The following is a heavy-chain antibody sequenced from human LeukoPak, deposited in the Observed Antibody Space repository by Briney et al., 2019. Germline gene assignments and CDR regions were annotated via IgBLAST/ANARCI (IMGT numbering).Heavy chain of an antibody. J-gene: IGHJ6*03. Sequence: SVKVSCKASGGTFSSYTIRWVRQAPGQGLEWMVRIIPILGIANYAQKFQGRVTITADKSTSTAYMELSSLRSEDTAVYYCANSQRRFLEELYYYYMDVWGKGTTVTVSS. V-gene: IGHV1-69*02. D-gene: IGHD3-3*01. CDR2: IIPILGIA. CDR3: ANSQRRFLEELYYYYMDV. CDR1: GGTFSSYT.